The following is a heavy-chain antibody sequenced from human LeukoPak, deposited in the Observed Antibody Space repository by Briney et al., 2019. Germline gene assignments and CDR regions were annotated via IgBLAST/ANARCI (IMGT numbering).Heavy chain of an antibody. J-gene: IGHJ3*02. CDR2: ISGSGGST. CDR3: AKFVVVTAKGAFDI. Sequence: GGSLRLSCAASGFIFSNYWMSWVRQAPGKGLEWVSAISGSGGSTYYADSVKGRFTISRDNSKNTLYLQMNSLRAEDTAVYYCAKFVVVTAKGAFDIWGQGTMVTVSS. CDR1: GFIFSNYW. V-gene: IGHV3-23*01. D-gene: IGHD2-21*02.